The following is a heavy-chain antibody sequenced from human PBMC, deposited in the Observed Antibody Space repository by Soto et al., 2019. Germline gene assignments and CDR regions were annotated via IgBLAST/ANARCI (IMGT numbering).Heavy chain of an antibody. Sequence: LGESLKISCKGSGYSFTSYWISWVRQMPGKGLEWMGRIDPSDSYTNYSPSFQGHVTISADKSMSTAYLQWSSLKASDTAMYYCARLERRITMIVSWGQGTLVTVSS. CDR2: IDPSDSYT. V-gene: IGHV5-10-1*01. D-gene: IGHD3-22*01. CDR1: GYSFTSYW. CDR3: ARLERRITMIVS. J-gene: IGHJ5*02.